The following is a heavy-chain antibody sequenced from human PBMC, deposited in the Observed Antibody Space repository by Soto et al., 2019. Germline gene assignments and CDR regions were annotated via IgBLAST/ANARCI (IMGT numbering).Heavy chain of an antibody. CDR1: GYTFTSYG. D-gene: IGHD3-22*01. V-gene: IGHV1-18*04. J-gene: IGHJ4*02. Sequence: ASVKVSCKASGYTFTSYGISWVRQAPGQGPEWMGWISGHNGNTNHPQSLQGRVTTTTDTSRNTAYMELRSLRSDDTAVYYCARHRFNYYDNTVYYYFDYWGQGTRVTVSS. CDR3: ARHRFNYYDNTVYYYFDY. CDR2: ISGHNGNT.